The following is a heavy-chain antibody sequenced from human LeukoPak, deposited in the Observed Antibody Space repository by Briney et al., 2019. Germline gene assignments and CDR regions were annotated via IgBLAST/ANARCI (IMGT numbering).Heavy chain of an antibody. CDR2: IYPGDSDT. CDR3: ARPGPGSSGYSYPFDY. J-gene: IGHJ4*02. V-gene: IGHV5-51*01. D-gene: IGHD3-22*01. Sequence: GESLKISCKGSGYSFTHYWIGWVRQMPGKGLEWMGIIYPGDSDTRYSPSFQGQVTISADKSISTAYLQWSSLKASDTAMYYCARPGPGSSGYSYPFDYWGQGTLVTVSS. CDR1: GYSFTHYW.